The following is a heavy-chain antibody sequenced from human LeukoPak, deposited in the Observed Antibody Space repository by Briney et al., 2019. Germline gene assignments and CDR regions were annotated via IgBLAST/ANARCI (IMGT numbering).Heavy chain of an antibody. CDR1: GGTFSSYA. CDR3: ARAPYYDFWSGYWSGFDY. D-gene: IGHD3-3*01. J-gene: IGHJ4*02. CDR2: IIPIFGTA. V-gene: IGHV1-69*05. Sequence: ASVKVSCKASGGTFSSYAISWVRQAPGQGLEWMGGIIPIFGTANYAQKFQGRFTITTDESTSTAYMELSSLRSEDTAVYYCARAPYYDFWSGYWSGFDYWGQGTLVTVSS.